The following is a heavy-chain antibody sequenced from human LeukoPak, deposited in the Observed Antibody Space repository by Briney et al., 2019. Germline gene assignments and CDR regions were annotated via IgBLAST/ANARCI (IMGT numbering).Heavy chain of an antibody. CDR1: GYTLTTYW. D-gene: IGHD6-6*01. CDR2: IYPGDSDT. V-gene: IGHV5-51*01. CDR3: GTLLYSSSSADY. Sequence: PGESLKISCQGSGYTLTTYWSGWVRQMPGKGLEWMGIIYPGDSDTRYSPSFQGQVTISADTSISTAYLQWSRLKASDTAMYYCGTLLYSSSSADYWGQGTLVTVSS. J-gene: IGHJ4*02.